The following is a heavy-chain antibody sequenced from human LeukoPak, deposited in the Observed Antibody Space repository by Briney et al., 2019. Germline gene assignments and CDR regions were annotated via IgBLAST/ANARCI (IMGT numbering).Heavy chain of an antibody. Sequence: GGSLRLSCAASGFTVSSNYMSWVRQAPGKGLEWISVIYTDGSTYYADSVKGRFTITRDNSKNTLYLQMNSLRAEDTAVYYCSREVGYYGSGSYWFDYWGQGTLVTVSP. CDR3: SREVGYYGSGSYWFDY. D-gene: IGHD3-10*01. CDR2: IYTDGST. CDR1: GFTVSSNY. J-gene: IGHJ4*02. V-gene: IGHV3-53*01.